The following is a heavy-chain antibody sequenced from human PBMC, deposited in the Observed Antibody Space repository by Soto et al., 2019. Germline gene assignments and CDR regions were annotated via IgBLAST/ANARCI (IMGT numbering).Heavy chain of an antibody. Sequence: QVQLVESGGGVVQPGRSLRLSCAASGFTFSSYGMHWVRQAPGKGLEWVAVIWYDGSNKYYADSVKGRFTISRDNSKNTLYLKMNSLRAEDTAVYYCARDTARAMVRIYYGMDVWGQGTTVTVSS. D-gene: IGHD3-10*01. V-gene: IGHV3-33*01. J-gene: IGHJ6*02. CDR1: GFTFSSYG. CDR3: ARDTARAMVRIYYGMDV. CDR2: IWYDGSNK.